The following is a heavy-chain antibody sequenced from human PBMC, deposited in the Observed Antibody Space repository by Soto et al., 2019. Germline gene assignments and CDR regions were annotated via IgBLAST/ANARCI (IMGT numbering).Heavy chain of an antibody. J-gene: IGHJ6*02. V-gene: IGHV1-69*01. Sequence: QVQLVQSGAEVKKPGSAVKVSCKTSGVSFNNNGIGWVRQAPGHGLEWMGGVSPPFRTSNYARKFQDRISITADASTGTVNMELSSLTFEDTAQYYCARVLYYGSGSYSPYGMDVWGQGTTVTVSS. CDR3: ARVLYYGSGSYSPYGMDV. D-gene: IGHD3-10*01. CDR2: VSPPFRTS. CDR1: GVSFNNNG.